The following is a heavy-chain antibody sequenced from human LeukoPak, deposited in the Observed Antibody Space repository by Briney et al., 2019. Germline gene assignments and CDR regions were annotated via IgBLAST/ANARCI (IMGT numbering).Heavy chain of an antibody. V-gene: IGHV4-59*01. Sequence: SETLSLTCTVSGGSISSYYWSWIRQPPGKGLEWIGYIYYSGSTNYNPSLKSRVTISVDTSKNQFSLKLSSVTAADTAVYYCARDLWFGEFAFDIWGQGTMVTVSS. CDR3: ARDLWFGEFAFDI. J-gene: IGHJ3*02. D-gene: IGHD3-10*01. CDR2: IYYSGST. CDR1: GGSISSYY.